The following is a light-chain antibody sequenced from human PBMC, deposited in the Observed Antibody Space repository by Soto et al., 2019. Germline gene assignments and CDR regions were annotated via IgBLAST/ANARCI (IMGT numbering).Light chain of an antibody. Sequence: EIAMTQSPDTLSVSPGERATLSCRASQSVSSNLAWYQQKPGQAPRLLIYGASTRATGIPDRFSGSGSGTEFTLTISSLQSEDFAVYYCQQYSNWRTFGQGTKVEIK. CDR2: GAS. V-gene: IGKV3-15*01. J-gene: IGKJ1*01. CDR1: QSVSSN. CDR3: QQYSNWRT.